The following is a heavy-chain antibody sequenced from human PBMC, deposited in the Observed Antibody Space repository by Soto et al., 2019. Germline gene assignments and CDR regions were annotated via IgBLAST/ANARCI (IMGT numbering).Heavy chain of an antibody. CDR1: GGSISSYY. Sequence: QVQLQESGPGLVKPSETLSLTCTVSGGSISSYYWSWIRQPPGKGLEWIGYIYYSGSTNYNPSLKRRVTISVDTSKNQFSLKLSSVTAADTAVYYCAREERYFDWLSTNRYYYYYGMDVWGQGTTVTVSS. V-gene: IGHV4-59*01. J-gene: IGHJ6*02. CDR2: IYYSGST. D-gene: IGHD3-9*01. CDR3: AREERYFDWLSTNRYYYYYGMDV.